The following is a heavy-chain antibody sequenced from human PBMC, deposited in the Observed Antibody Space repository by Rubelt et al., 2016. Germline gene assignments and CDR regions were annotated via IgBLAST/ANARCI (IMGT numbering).Heavy chain of an antibody. D-gene: IGHD3-10*01. Sequence: VQLVQSGAEVKKPGSSVKVSCKASGGTFSSYAISWVRQAPGQGLEWMGGIIPIFGTANYAQKFQGRVTITADKSTSTAYMELRGLRSEDTAVYYCAGDGVTMVRGVIMSPSYGMDVWGQGTTVTVSS. CDR2: IIPIFGTA. CDR1: GGTFSSYA. CDR3: AGDGVTMVRGVIMSPSYGMDV. V-gene: IGHV1-69*06. J-gene: IGHJ6*02.